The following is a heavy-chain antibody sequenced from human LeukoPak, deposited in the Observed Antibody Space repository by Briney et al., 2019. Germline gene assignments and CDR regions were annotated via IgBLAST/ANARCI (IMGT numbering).Heavy chain of an antibody. V-gene: IGHV1-69*05. CDR3: ARDLRSSSWAYFDY. CDR1: GYTFTSYA. D-gene: IGHD6-13*01. J-gene: IGHJ4*02. Sequence: ASVKVSCKASGYTFTSYAISWVRQAPGQGLEWMGGIIPIFGTANYAQKFQGRVTITTDESTSTAYMELSSLRSEDTAVYYCARDLRSSSWAYFDYWGQGTLVTVSS. CDR2: IIPIFGTA.